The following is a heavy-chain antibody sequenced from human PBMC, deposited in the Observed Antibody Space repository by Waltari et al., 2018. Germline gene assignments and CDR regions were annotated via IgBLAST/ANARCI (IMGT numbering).Heavy chain of an antibody. J-gene: IGHJ6*03. V-gene: IGHV4-59*11. D-gene: IGHD3-10*01. CDR2: IYYSGST. Sequence: QVQLQESGPGLVKPSETLSLTCTVSGGSISSHYWSWIRQPPGKGLEWIGYIYYSGSTNYNPSLKSRVTISVDTSKNQFSLKLSSVTAADTAVYYCAREITMVRGVIKGYMDVWGKGTTVTISS. CDR3: AREITMVRGVIKGYMDV. CDR1: GGSISSHY.